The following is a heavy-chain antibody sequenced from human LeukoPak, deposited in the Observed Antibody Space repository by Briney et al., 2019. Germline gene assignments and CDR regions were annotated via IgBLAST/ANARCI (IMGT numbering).Heavy chain of an antibody. D-gene: IGHD4-17*01. CDR3: ALNILDYGDSYYYYYYMDV. CDR1: GGSISSYY. Sequence: SETLSLTCTVSGGSISSYYWSWIRQPPGKGLEWIGYIYYSGSTNYNPSLKSRVTISVDTSKNQFSLKLSSVTAADTAAYYCALNILDYGDSYYYYYYMDVWGKGTTVTVSS. V-gene: IGHV4-59*01. J-gene: IGHJ6*03. CDR2: IYYSGST.